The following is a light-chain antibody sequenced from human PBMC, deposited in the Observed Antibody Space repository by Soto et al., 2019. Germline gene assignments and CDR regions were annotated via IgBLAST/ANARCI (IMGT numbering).Light chain of an antibody. V-gene: IGKV3-20*01. CDR1: QSVSSNF. CDR2: GAS. J-gene: IGKJ1*01. CDR3: DQYGSSPRT. Sequence: EIVLTQSPGTQSLSPGERATLSCRASQSVSSNFAAWYQQKPGQAPRLLIYGASSRATGIPDRFSCSGSGTDFTLNISRLEPEDFAAYYCDQYGSSPRTFGQGTKVEIK.